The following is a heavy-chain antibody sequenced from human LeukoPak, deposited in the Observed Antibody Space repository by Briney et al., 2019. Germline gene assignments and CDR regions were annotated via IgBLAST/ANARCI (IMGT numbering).Heavy chain of an antibody. V-gene: IGHV3-11*01. D-gene: IGHD3-22*01. CDR1: GFTFSDYY. Sequence: GGSLRLSCAASGFTFSDYYMSWIRQAPGKGLEWVSYISTSGSNIDYADSVKGRFTISRDNAKNSLYLQMNSLRAEDTAVYYCATSPVVMVFDYWGQGTLVTVPS. CDR3: ATSPVVMVFDY. CDR2: ISTSGSNI. J-gene: IGHJ4*02.